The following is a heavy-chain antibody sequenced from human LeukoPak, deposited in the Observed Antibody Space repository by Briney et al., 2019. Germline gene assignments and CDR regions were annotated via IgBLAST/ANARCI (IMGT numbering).Heavy chain of an antibody. CDR2: ISSSGSTT. Sequence: GGSLRLSCAASGFTFSSYEMNWVRQAPGKGLEWVSYISSSGSTTYYADSVKGRFTISRDNAKNSLYLQMNSLRAEDTAVYYCARDGSGSYDYWGQGTLVTVSS. CDR1: GFTFSSYE. V-gene: IGHV3-48*03. J-gene: IGHJ4*02. CDR3: ARDGSGSYDY. D-gene: IGHD3-10*01.